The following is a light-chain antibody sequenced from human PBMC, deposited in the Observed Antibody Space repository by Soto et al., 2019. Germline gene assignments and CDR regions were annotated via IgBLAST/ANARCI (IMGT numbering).Light chain of an antibody. J-gene: IGKJ1*01. CDR3: QQYGSSPRT. CDR1: QSVSNNF. Sequence: EIVLTQSPGTLSLSPGERATLSCRASQSVSNNFLAWYRQKPGQAPRLLIYGASFWATGIPDRFSGSGSGTDFTLTISRLEPEDFAVYYCQQYGSSPRTFGQGTKVELK. CDR2: GAS. V-gene: IGKV3-20*01.